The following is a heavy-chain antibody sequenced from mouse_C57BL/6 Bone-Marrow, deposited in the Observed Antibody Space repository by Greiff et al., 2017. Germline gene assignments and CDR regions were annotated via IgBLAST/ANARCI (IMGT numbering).Heavy chain of an antibody. CDR2: IDPENGDT. D-gene: IGHD1-1*01. J-gene: IGHJ2*01. CDR1: GFNIKDDY. CDR3: MGFITTVVAPFDY. V-gene: IGHV14-4*01. Sequence: VQLQQSGAELVRPGASVKLSCTASGFNIKDDYMHWVKQRPEQGLEWIGWIDPENGDTEYDSKFQGKATITADTSSNTAYLQLSSLTSEDAAVYSSMGFITTVVAPFDYWGQGTTLTVSS.